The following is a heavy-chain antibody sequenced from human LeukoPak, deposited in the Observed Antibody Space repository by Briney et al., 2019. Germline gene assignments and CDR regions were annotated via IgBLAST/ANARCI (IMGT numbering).Heavy chain of an antibody. J-gene: IGHJ1*01. Sequence: ASVKVSCKASGYTFTSYDINWVRQATGQGLEWMGWLNPNSGNTGYAQKFQGRVTISRNTSINTAYMELSSLRSEDTAVYYCARDPGSSWYGYQHWGQGTLVTVSS. CDR3: ARDPGSSWYGYQH. CDR2: LNPNSGNT. D-gene: IGHD6-13*01. CDR1: GYTFTSYD. V-gene: IGHV1-8*03.